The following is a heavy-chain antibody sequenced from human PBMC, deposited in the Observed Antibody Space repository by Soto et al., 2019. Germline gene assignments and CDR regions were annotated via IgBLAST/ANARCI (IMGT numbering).Heavy chain of an antibody. V-gene: IGHV4-59*01. CDR2: IYYSGST. Sequence: SETLSLTCTVSGGSISSYYWSWIRQPPGKGLEWIGYIYYSGSTNYNPSLKSRVTISVDTSKNQFSLKLSSVTAADTAVYYCARGGDDYNGDAFDIWGQGTMVTVSS. CDR1: GGSISSYY. CDR3: ARGGDDYNGDAFDI. D-gene: IGHD4-4*01. J-gene: IGHJ3*02.